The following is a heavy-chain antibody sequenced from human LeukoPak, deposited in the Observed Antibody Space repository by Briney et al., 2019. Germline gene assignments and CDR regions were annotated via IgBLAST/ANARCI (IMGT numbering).Heavy chain of an antibody. D-gene: IGHD3-22*01. CDR2: ISVYNDAT. CDR1: GYTFTRYG. Sequence: GASVKVSCKASGYTFTRYGINWVRQAPGQGLEWVGWISVYNDATSYAQKLQGRVSLTTDPSTNTAYMELSSLRSDDTATYYCARRTLDSSGYVFGHPTEPFYVDFWGQGTLVTVSS. CDR3: ARRTLDSSGYVFGHPTEPFYVDF. V-gene: IGHV1-18*01. J-gene: IGHJ4*02.